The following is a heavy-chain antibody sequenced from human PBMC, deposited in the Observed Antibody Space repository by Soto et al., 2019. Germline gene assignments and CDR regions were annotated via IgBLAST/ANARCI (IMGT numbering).Heavy chain of an antibody. Sequence: QVQLVQSGAEVKKPGSSVKVSCKASGGTFSSYAISWVRQAPGQGLEWMGGIIPIFGTANYAQKFQGRVTITADESTSTAYMELSSLRSEDTAVYYCARDSSKYCYDSSGRTFDYWGQGTLVTVSS. CDR2: IIPIFGTA. J-gene: IGHJ4*02. CDR3: ARDSSKYCYDSSGRTFDY. V-gene: IGHV1-69*01. CDR1: GGTFSSYA. D-gene: IGHD3-22*01.